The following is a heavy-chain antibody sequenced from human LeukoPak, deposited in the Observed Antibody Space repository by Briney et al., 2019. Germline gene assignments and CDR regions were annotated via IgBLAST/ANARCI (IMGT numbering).Heavy chain of an antibody. CDR3: AKTTVGYSSGRYPGWPADC. D-gene: IGHD6-19*01. Sequence: GGSLRLSCAASGLTFSRHAMSWVRQAPGKGLEWVSSISGSGGSTYYADSVKGRFTISRDNAKNTLYLQMNSLRAEDTAIYYCAKTTVGYSSGRYPGWPADCWGQGTLVTVSS. CDR2: ISGSGGST. V-gene: IGHV3-23*01. J-gene: IGHJ4*02. CDR1: GLTFSRHA.